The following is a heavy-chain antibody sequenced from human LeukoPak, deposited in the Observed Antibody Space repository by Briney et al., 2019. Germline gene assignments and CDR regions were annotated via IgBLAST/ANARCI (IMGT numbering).Heavy chain of an antibody. CDR1: GGSFSGYY. J-gene: IGHJ5*02. D-gene: IGHD3-22*01. V-gene: IGHV4-34*01. Sequence: PSETLSLTCAVYGGSFSGYYWSWIRQPPGKGLEWIGEIKHSGSTNYNPSLKSRVTISVDTSKNQFSLKLSSVTAADTAVYYCARGPMIVVVITKGYGWFDPWGQGTLVTVSS. CDR2: IKHSGST. CDR3: ARGPMIVVVITKGYGWFDP.